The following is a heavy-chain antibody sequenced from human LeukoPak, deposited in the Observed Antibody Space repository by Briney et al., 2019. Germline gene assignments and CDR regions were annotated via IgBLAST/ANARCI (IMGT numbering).Heavy chain of an antibody. J-gene: IGHJ5*02. CDR3: ARDGSIAAPINWFDP. CDR1: GGTFSSYA. CDR2: IIPILGIA. Sequence: ASVKVSCKASGGTFSSYAIIWVRQAPGQGLEWMGRIIPILGIANYAQKFQGRVTITADKSTSTAYMELSSLRSEDTAVYYCARDGSIAAPINWFDPWGQGTLVTASS. D-gene: IGHD6-6*01. V-gene: IGHV1-69*04.